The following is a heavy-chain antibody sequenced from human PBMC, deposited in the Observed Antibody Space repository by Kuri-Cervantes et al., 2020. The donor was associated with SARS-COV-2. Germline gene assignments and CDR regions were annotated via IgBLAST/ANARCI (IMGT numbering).Heavy chain of an antibody. J-gene: IGHJ3*02. CDR1: GGTFSSYA. CDR3: ARRRGITMIVVGLDI. Sequence: SVKVSCKASGGTFSSYAISWVRQAPGQGLEWMGRIIPILGTANYAQKFQGRVTITADKSTSTAYKELSSLRSEDTAVYYCARRRGITMIVVGLDIWGQGTMVTVSS. V-gene: IGHV1-69*04. CDR2: IIPILGTA. D-gene: IGHD3-22*01.